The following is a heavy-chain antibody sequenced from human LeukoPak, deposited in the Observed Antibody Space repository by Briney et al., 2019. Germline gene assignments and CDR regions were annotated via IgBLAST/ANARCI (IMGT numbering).Heavy chain of an antibody. V-gene: IGHV3-15*01. CDR1: RFTFSKAW. CDR3: TTDMGVSVIPLFGS. Sequence: PGGSLRLSCAASRFTFSKAWMGWARQAPGKGLEWVGRIKSRSDGGTTDYTAPVKGRFTISRDDSKSSLYLQMNSLKTEDTAVYYCTTDMGVSVIPLFGSWSQGTLVIVSS. CDR2: IKSRSDGGTT. J-gene: IGHJ5*01. D-gene: IGHD3-22*01.